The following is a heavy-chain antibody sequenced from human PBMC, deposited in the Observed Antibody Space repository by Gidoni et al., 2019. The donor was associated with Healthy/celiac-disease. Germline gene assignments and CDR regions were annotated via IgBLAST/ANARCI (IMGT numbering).Heavy chain of an antibody. J-gene: IGHJ6*02. CDR3: ARVSTRSVHGMDV. D-gene: IGHD2-2*01. CDR1: GGSISSGGYY. V-gene: IGHV4-31*03. CDR2: IYYSGST. Sequence: QVQLQESGPGLVKPSQTLSLTCTVSGGSISSGGYYWRWIRQHPGKGLEWIGYIYYSGSTYSNPALKSRVTISVDTSKTQFSLKLSSVTAADTAGYYCARVSTRSVHGMDVWGQGTTVTVSS.